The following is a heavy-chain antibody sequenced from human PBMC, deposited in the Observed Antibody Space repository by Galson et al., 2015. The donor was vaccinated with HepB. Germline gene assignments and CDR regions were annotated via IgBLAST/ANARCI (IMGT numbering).Heavy chain of an antibody. CDR3: ARLRGATAVAGTFVRTYFGLDG. J-gene: IGHJ6*02. CDR2: VHPGNSDT. CDR1: GYSFSSYW. V-gene: IGHV5-51*01. D-gene: IGHD6-19*01. Sequence: QSGAEVKKPGESLKISCQASGYSFSSYWIGWVRQMPGKGLEWMGIVHPGNSDTRYWPSFQGQVTISADKSIRTAYLQWGGLKASDSAMYYCARLRGATAVAGTFVRTYFGLDGWGQGTTVTVSS.